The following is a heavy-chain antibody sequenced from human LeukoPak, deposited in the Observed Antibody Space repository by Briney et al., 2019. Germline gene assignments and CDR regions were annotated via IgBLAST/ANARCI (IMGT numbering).Heavy chain of an antibody. CDR2: IYYSGST. V-gene: IGHV4-59*12. CDR3: ARSIRGYSSGWYYFDY. D-gene: IGHD6-19*01. Sequence: SETLSLTCTVSGGSISSYYWSWIRQPPGKGLEWIGYIYYSGSTNYNPSLKSRVTISVDTSKNQFSVKLSSVTAADTAVYYCARSIRGYSSGWYYFDYWGQGTLITVSS. J-gene: IGHJ4*02. CDR1: GGSISSYY.